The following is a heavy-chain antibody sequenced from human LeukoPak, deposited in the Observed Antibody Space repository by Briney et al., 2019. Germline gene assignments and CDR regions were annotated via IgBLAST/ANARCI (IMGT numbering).Heavy chain of an antibody. CDR3: AADAGSSWYGLRAFDI. D-gene: IGHD6-13*01. CDR1: GGSISSGGYS. CDR2: IYHSGSA. V-gene: IGHV4-30-2*01. J-gene: IGHJ3*02. Sequence: SETLSLTCAVSGGSISSGGYSWSWIRQPPGKGLEWIGYIYHSGSAYYNPSLKSRVTISVDRSKNQFSLKLSSVTAADTAVYYCAADAGSSWYGLRAFDIWGQGTMVTVSS.